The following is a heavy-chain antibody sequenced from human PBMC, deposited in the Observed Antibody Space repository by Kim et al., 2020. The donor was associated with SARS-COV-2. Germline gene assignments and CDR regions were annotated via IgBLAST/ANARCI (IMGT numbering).Heavy chain of an antibody. D-gene: IGHD3-9*01. CDR2: IKSKTDGGTT. CDR3: TTVDDILTATDAFDI. Sequence: GGSLRLSCAASGFTFSNAWMSWVRQAPGKGLEWVGRIKSKTDGGTTDYAAPVKGRFTISRDDSKNTLYLQMNSLKTEDTAVYYCTTVDDILTATDAFDIWGQGTMVTVSS. CDR1: GFTFSNAW. V-gene: IGHV3-15*01. J-gene: IGHJ3*02.